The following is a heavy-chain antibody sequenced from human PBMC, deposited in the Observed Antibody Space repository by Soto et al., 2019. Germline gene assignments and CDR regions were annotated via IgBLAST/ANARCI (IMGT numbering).Heavy chain of an antibody. V-gene: IGHV1-69*06. CDR1: GGTFSSYA. J-gene: IGHJ5*02. CDR3: ARVVVVAARGYGWFDP. CDR2: IIPYFGTA. D-gene: IGHD2-15*01. Sequence: QVQLVQSGAEVKKPGSSVKVSCKASGGTFSSYAISWVRQAPGQGLEWMGGIIPYFGTANYAQKFQGRVTMTADKSTSTAYMELSSLRSEDTAVYYCARVVVVAARGYGWFDPWGQGTLVTVSS.